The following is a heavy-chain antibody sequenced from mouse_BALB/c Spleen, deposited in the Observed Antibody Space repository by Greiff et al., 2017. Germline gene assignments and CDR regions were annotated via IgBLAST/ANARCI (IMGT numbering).Heavy chain of an antibody. Sequence: LQQPGSELVRPGASVKLSCKASGYTFTSYWMHWVKQRHGQGLEWIGEIYPGSGSTYYNEKFKGKATLTADKSSNTAYMQLSSLTSEDSAVYFCARGYGKRAMDYWGQGTSVTVSS. CDR1: GYTFTSYW. CDR2: IYPGSGST. CDR3: ARGYGKRAMDY. V-gene: IGHV1S22*01. D-gene: IGHD1-1*01. J-gene: IGHJ4*01.